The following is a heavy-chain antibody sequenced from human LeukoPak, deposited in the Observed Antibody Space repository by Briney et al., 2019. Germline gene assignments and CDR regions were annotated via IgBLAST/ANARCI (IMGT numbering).Heavy chain of an antibody. CDR3: GREQSDAFDI. CDR2: TYYRSKWYN. Sequence: SQTLSLTCAISGDSVSTNSAAWNSIRQSPSRGLEWLGRTYYRSKWYNDYAVSVKSRITINADTSKNQFPLQLNSVTPEDTAVYYCGREQSDAFDIWGQGTIIAVSS. D-gene: IGHD4-11*01. V-gene: IGHV6-1*01. CDR1: GDSVSTNSAA. J-gene: IGHJ3*02.